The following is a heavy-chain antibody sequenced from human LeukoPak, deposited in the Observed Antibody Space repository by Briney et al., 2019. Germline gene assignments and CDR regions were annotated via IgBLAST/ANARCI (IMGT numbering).Heavy chain of an antibody. CDR2: ISWNSGSI. V-gene: IGHV3-9*01. J-gene: IGHJ3*02. Sequence: PGGSLRLSCAASGFTFDDYAMHWVRQAPGKGLEWVSGISWNSGSIGYADSVKGRFTISRDNAKNSLYLQMNSLRAEDTAVYYCAREVRAMTAYDAFDIWGQGTMVTVSS. D-gene: IGHD5-18*01. CDR1: GFTFDDYA. CDR3: AREVRAMTAYDAFDI.